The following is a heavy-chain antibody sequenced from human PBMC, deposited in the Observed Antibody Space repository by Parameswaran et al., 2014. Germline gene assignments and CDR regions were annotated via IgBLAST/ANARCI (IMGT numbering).Heavy chain of an antibody. Sequence: SETLSLTCAVSDGSISGYYWSWFRQPPEKGLEWIGQIKHTGSTIYTPSVKSRVTISIDTSKNQFSLKLSSVTAADTAIYYCARGPISETHDFDSWGRGTLVTVSS. V-gene: IGHV4-34*01. CDR2: IKHTGST. CDR1: DGSISGYY. J-gene: IGHJ5*01. CDR3: ARGPISETHDFDS. D-gene: IGHD1-20*01.